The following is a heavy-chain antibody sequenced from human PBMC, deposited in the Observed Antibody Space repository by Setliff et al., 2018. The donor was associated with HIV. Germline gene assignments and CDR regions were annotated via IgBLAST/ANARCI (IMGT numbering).Heavy chain of an antibody. J-gene: IGHJ4*02. CDR1: GGSITSSY. CDR2: IYTSGST. V-gene: IGHV4-4*07. D-gene: IGHD3-16*01. Sequence: PSETLSLTCTVSGGSITSSYWSWIRQPAGKGLEWIGRIYTSGSTNYNPSLKSRVTMSIDTSKKQFSLKLASVTAADTAVYYCARQGAVSADFDSWGQGTLVTVSS. CDR3: ARQGAVSADFDS.